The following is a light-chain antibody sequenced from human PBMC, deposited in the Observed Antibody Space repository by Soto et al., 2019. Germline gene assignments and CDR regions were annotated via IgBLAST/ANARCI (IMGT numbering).Light chain of an antibody. CDR2: EVS. J-gene: IGLJ1*01. Sequence: QSALTQPASVSGSPGQSITISCTGTSSDIGDYNYVSWYQQHPGKAPKLMIYEVSNRPSGVSNRFSGSESGNTASLTISGLQAEDEADYYCSSYTSSTTLFFFGTGTKLTVL. CDR1: SSDIGDYNY. CDR3: SSYTSSTTLFF. V-gene: IGLV2-14*01.